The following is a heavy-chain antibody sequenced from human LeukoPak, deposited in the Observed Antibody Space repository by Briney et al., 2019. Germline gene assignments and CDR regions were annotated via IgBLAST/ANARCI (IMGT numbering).Heavy chain of an antibody. D-gene: IGHD3-10*01. Sequence: GGSLRLSCAASGLTFSSYSMNWVRQAPGKGLEWVAVIWYDGSNKYYADSVKGRFTISRDNSKNTLYLQMNSLRAEDTAVYYCARGAITMVRGGPEDWYFDLWGRGTLVTVSS. CDR3: ARGAITMVRGGPEDWYFDL. J-gene: IGHJ2*01. CDR2: IWYDGSNK. V-gene: IGHV3-33*08. CDR1: GLTFSSYS.